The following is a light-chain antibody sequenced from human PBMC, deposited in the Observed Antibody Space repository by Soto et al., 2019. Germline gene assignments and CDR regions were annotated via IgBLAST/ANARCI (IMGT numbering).Light chain of an antibody. CDR2: GAS. V-gene: IGKV3-15*01. CDR1: QTVSTS. CDR3: HQYNSWPLT. J-gene: IGKJ4*01. Sequence: EIVMTQSPATLSVSPGERATLSCRASQTVSTSLAWYQQKPGQAPRLLIYGASTRASGVPARFSGSGSGTEFTLTISSLQSEDSAVYYCHQYNSWPLTFGGGTKVDNK.